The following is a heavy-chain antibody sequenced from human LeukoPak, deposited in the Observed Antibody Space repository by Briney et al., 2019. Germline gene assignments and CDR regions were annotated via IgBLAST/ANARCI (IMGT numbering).Heavy chain of an antibody. CDR3: ARQGGDILTGYLDY. Sequence: GGSLRLSCATSGFTFSDYYMSWIRQAPGKGLEWVSYISSSGTYTNSADSVKSRFTISRDYPKNSLYLQTSSLRAEDTAVYYCARQGGDILTGYLDYWGQGTLVTVSS. V-gene: IGHV3-11*03. D-gene: IGHD3-9*01. J-gene: IGHJ4*02. CDR2: ISSSGTYT. CDR1: GFTFSDYY.